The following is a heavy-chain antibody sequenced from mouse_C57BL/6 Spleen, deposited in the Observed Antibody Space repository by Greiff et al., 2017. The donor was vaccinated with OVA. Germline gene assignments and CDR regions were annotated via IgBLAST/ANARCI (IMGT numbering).Heavy chain of an antibody. CDR1: GYTFTDYY. CDR3: ARFYYGNYYAMDY. CDR2: INPNNGGT. D-gene: IGHD2-1*01. V-gene: IGHV1-26*01. Sequence: VQLQQSGPELVKPGASVKISCKASGYTFTDYYMNWVKQSHGKSLEWIGDINPNNGGTSYNQKFKGKATLTVDKSSSTAYMELRSLTSEDSAVYYCARFYYGNYYAMDYGGQGTSVTVSS. J-gene: IGHJ4*01.